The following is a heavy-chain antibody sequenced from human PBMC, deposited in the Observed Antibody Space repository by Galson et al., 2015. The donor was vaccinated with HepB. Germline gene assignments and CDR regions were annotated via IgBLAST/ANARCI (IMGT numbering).Heavy chain of an antibody. CDR1: GFTFSSCA. Sequence: SLRLSCAASGFTFSSCAMSWVRQAPGKGLEWVSAISGSGGSTYYADSVKGRFTISRDNSKNTLYLQMNSLRAEDTAVYYCAKDYYDSSGYYPTFFDYWGQGTLVTVSS. J-gene: IGHJ4*02. CDR2: ISGSGGST. D-gene: IGHD3-22*01. CDR3: AKDYYDSSGYYPTFFDY. V-gene: IGHV3-23*01.